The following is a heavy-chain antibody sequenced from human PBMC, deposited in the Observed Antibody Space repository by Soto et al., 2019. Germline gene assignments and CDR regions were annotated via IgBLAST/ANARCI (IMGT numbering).Heavy chain of an antibody. D-gene: IGHD3-3*01. CDR1: GGTFSSYA. CDR3: ARTPRVTIFGVVITLLNWFDP. J-gene: IGHJ5*02. V-gene: IGHV1-69*01. Sequence: QVQLVQSGAEVKKPGSSVKVSCKASGGTFSSYAISWVRQAPGQGLEWMGGIIPIFGTANYAQKFQGRVTITADESTSTAYMELSSLRSEDTAVYYCARTPRVTIFGVVITLLNWFDPWGQGTLVNVSS. CDR2: IIPIFGTA.